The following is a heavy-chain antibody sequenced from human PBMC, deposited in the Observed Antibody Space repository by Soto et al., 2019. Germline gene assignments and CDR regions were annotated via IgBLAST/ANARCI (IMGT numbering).Heavy chain of an antibody. Sequence: PGGSLRLSCAASGFTFSSYSMNWVRQSPGKGLEWVSSISSSSSYIYYADSVKGRFTISRDNAKNSLYLQMNSLRAEDTAVYYCARVAAIAAAGPQFDYWGQGTLVTVS. V-gene: IGHV3-21*01. CDR1: GFTFSSYS. D-gene: IGHD6-13*01. CDR2: ISSSSSYI. CDR3: ARVAAIAAAGPQFDY. J-gene: IGHJ4*02.